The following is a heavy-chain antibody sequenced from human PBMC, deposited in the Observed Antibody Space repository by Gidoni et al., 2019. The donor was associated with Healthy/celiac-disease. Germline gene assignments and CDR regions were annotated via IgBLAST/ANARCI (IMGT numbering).Heavy chain of an antibody. D-gene: IGHD2-21*01. CDR1: GGSFSGYY. J-gene: IGHJ4*02. V-gene: IGHV4-34*01. CDR2: INHSGST. Sequence: QVQLQQWGAGLLTPSETLSLTCAVYGGSFSGYYWSWIRQPPGKGLEWIGEINHSGSTNYNPSLKSRVTISVDTSKNQFSLKLSSVTAADTAVYYCARSGRWWWSDYWGQGTLVTVSS. CDR3: ARSGRWWWSDY.